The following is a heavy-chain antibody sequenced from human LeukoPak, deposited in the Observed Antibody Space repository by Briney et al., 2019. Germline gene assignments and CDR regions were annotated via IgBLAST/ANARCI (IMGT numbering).Heavy chain of an antibody. CDR2: IYYSGST. J-gene: IGHJ2*01. CDR3: ARGRHRGSGILSHWYFDL. Sequence: SQTLSLTCTVSGGSISSGDYYWSWIRQPPGKGLEWIGYIYYSGSTYYNPSLKSRVTISVDTSKNQFSLKLSSVTAADTAVYYCARGRHRGSGILSHWYFDLWGRGTLVTVSS. D-gene: IGHD3-10*01. V-gene: IGHV4-30-4*01. CDR1: GGSISSGDYY.